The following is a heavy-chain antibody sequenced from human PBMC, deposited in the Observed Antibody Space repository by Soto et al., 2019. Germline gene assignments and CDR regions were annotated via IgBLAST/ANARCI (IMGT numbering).Heavy chain of an antibody. V-gene: IGHV3-9*03. D-gene: IGHD3-16*01. J-gene: IGHJ4*02. Sequence: EVQLVESGGGLVQPGRSLRLSCAASGFTFDNYAMHWVRQAPGKGLEWVSGISWNSGSIGYADSVKGRFTISRDNAKNSLYLQMNSLRAEDMALYYCAKDLRGPNLHYFDYWGQGTLVTVSS. CDR2: ISWNSGSI. CDR3: AKDLRGPNLHYFDY. CDR1: GFTFDNYA.